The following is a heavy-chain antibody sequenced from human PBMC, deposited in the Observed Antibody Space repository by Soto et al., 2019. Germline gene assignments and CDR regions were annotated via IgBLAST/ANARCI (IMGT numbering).Heavy chain of an antibody. Sequence: QVQLVQSGAEVKKPGASVKVSCKASGYTFTSYGISWVRQAPGQGLEWMGWISAYNGNTNYAQKPEGRVTMTTDPPTSTPDMELRSLRSDDTAVYHCARESPPADYWGQGTLVTVSS. CDR1: GYTFTSYG. CDR2: ISAYNGNT. V-gene: IGHV1-18*01. CDR3: ARESPPADY. J-gene: IGHJ4*02.